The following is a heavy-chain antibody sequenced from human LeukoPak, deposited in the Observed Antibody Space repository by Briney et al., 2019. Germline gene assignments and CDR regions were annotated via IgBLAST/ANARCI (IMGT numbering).Heavy chain of an antibody. J-gene: IGHJ4*02. CDR2: IFHSGTT. V-gene: IGHV4-38-2*02. Sequence: SETLSLTCTVSGYYISDGFYWDWIRQTPGKGLEWIGSIFHSGTTYYNPSLKSRVTISTDTSKNEFSLKVTSVTAADTAVYYCARDPYDSGIWGQGTLVTVSS. CDR3: ARDPYDSGI. CDR1: GYYISDGFY. D-gene: IGHD3-10*01.